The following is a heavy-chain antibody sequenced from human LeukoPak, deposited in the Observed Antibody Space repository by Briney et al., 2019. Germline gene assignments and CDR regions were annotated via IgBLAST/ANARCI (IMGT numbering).Heavy chain of an antibody. CDR3: ARVPVLLWFGEPHSYFDY. Sequence: ASVKVSCKASGYTFTSYGISWVRQAPGQGLEWMGWISAYNGSTNYAQKLQGRVTMTTDTSTSTAYMELRSLRSDDTVVYYCARVPVLLWFGEPHSYFDYWGQGTLVTVSS. J-gene: IGHJ4*02. V-gene: IGHV1-18*04. D-gene: IGHD3-10*01. CDR1: GYTFTSYG. CDR2: ISAYNGST.